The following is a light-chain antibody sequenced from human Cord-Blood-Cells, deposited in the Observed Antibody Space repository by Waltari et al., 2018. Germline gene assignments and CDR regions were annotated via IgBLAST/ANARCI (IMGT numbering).Light chain of an antibody. CDR1: TIGSKS. V-gene: IGLV3-21*03. CDR3: QVWDSSSDHVV. CDR2: DDS. J-gene: IGLJ2*01. Sequence: SYVLTQPPSVSVAPGKTARITCGGNTIGSKSVHWYQHKPGQAPVLVVHDDSDRPSGIPERFSGSNSGNTATLTISRVEAGDEADYYCQVWDSSSDHVVFGGGTKLTVL.